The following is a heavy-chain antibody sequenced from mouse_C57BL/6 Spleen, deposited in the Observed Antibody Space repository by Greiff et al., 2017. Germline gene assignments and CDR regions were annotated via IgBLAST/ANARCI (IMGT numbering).Heavy chain of an antibody. V-gene: IGHV14-4*01. J-gene: IGHJ4*01. Sequence: DVKLVESGAELVRPGASVKLSCTASGFNIKDDYMHWVKQRPEQGLEWIGWIDPENGDTEYASKFQGKATITADTSSNTAYLQLSSLTSEDTAVYYCTTYGNLYAMDYWGQGTSVTVSS. CDR2: IDPENGDT. CDR3: TTYGNLYAMDY. D-gene: IGHD2-1*01. CDR1: GFNIKDDY.